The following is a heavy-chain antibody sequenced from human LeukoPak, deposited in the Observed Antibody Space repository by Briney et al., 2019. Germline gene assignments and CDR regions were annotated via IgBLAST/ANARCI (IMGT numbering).Heavy chain of an antibody. CDR2: IIPIFGTA. J-gene: IGHJ4*02. CDR3: AREGDGDLDY. D-gene: IGHD4-17*01. V-gene: IGHV1-69*05. CDR1: GGTFSSYA. Sequence: ASVKVSCKASGGTFSSYAISWVRQAPGQGLEWMGGIIPIFGTATYAKKFQGRVTITTDESTSTAYMELRSLRSDDTAVYYCAREGDGDLDYWGQGTLVTVSS.